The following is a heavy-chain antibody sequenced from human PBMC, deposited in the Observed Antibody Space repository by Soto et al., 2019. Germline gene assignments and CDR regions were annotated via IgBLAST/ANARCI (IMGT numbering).Heavy chain of an antibody. D-gene: IGHD6-19*01. J-gene: IGHJ5*02. CDR2: ISAYNGNT. CDR3: ARDLESPAVAGLAWFDP. V-gene: IGHV1-18*04. Sequence: QVQLVQSGAEAKKPGASVKVSCKASGYTFTSYGISWVRQAPGQGLEWMGWISAYNGNTNYAQKLQGRVTMTTDTSTSTAYMELRSLRSDDTAVYYCARDLESPAVAGLAWFDPWGQGTLVTVSS. CDR1: GYTFTSYG.